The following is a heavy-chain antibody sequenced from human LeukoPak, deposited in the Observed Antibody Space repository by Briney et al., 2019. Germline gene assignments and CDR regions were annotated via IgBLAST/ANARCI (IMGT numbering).Heavy chain of an antibody. V-gene: IGHV3-33*01. J-gene: IGHJ4*02. Sequence: GGSLRLSCAASGFTFRNCGMHWVRQAPGKGLEWVAIIWYDGTKTYYADSVKGRFTISRDNSKNTLYLQMNSLRAEDTAVYYCARDPRIAAAGGRFDYWGQGTLVTVSS. CDR1: GFTFRNCG. D-gene: IGHD6-13*01. CDR2: IWYDGTKT. CDR3: ARDPRIAAAGGRFDY.